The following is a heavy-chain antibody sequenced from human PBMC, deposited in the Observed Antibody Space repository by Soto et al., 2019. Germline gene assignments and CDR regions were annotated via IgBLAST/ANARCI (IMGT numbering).Heavy chain of an antibody. CDR3: ARSISQRGGITVFGLAARALFDL. CDR1: GDSINSGNYD. D-gene: IGHD3-3*01. CDR2: IYYSGST. Sequence: PSETLSLTCTVSGDSINSGNYDWSWIRQHSGKGLEWIGYIYYSGSTYYNPSLKSRLTISVDTSKNQFSLKLSSVTAADTAIYYCARSISQRGGITVFGLAARALFDLWGQGTLVTVSS. V-gene: IGHV4-31*03. J-gene: IGHJ5*02.